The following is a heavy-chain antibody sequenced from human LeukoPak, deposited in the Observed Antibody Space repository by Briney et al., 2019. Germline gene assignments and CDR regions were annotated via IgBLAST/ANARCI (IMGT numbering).Heavy chain of an antibody. CDR3: ARDIGLGGYIYGFLDS. J-gene: IGHJ4*02. CDR1: GFTFSSYW. CDR2: INTDGSST. D-gene: IGHD5-18*01. Sequence: GGSLRLSCAASGFTFSSYWMHWVRQAPGKGLVWVSRINTDGSSTSYADSVKGRFTISRDNAKNTLYLQMNSLRAEDTAVYYCARDIGLGGYIYGFLDSWGQGTLVTVSS. V-gene: IGHV3-74*01.